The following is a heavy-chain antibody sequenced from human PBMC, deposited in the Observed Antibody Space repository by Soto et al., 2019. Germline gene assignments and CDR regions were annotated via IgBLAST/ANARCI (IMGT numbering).Heavy chain of an antibody. V-gene: IGHV3-23*01. CDR2: IDGSGGDT. D-gene: IGHD3-9*01. CDR3: VYEIVDGAYVDCSALAF. J-gene: IGHJ4*01. CDR1: G. Sequence: GVGCILKTTGTGLDWVSVIDGSGGDTSLADSVKGRFSISRDNSKKMLYLHMNSLRVEDTATYYCVYEIVDGAYVDCSALAFRGHGTSVPVSS.